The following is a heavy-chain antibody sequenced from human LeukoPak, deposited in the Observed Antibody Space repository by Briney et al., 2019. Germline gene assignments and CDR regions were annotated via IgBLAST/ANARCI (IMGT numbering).Heavy chain of an antibody. D-gene: IGHD6-13*01. CDR2: IRSKAYDGTT. J-gene: IGHJ4*02. V-gene: IGHV3-49*04. Sequence: GGSLRLSCTASGFTFGDYGMTWVRQAPGKGLGWVGFIRSKAYDGTTEYAASVKGRFTISRDDSKSIAYLQMNSLKTEDTAVYYCTRVLSSWSYFDYWGQGTLVTVSS. CDR1: GFTFGDYG. CDR3: TRVLSSWSYFDY.